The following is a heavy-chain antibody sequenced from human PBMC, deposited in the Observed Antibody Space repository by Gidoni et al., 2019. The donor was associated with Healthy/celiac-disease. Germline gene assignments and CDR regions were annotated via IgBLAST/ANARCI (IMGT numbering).Heavy chain of an antibody. Sequence: GPGLVKPSQTLSLTCTVSGGSISSGDYYWSWIRQPPGKGLEWIGYIYYSGSTYYNPSLKSQVTISVDTSKNQFSLKLSSVTAADTAVYYGARADTSLYSYGSYFDYWGQGTLVTVSS. J-gene: IGHJ4*02. CDR1: GGSISSGDYY. V-gene: IGHV4-30-4*01. CDR3: ARADTSLYSYGSYFDY. CDR2: IYYSGST. D-gene: IGHD5-18*01.